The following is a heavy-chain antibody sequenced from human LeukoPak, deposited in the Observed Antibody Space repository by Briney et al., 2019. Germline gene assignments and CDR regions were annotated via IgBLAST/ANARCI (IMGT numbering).Heavy chain of an antibody. CDR2: IKQDGSEK. D-gene: IGHD3-16*01. V-gene: IGHV3-7*01. CDR1: GFTFSSYW. Sequence: GGSLRLSCAASGFTFSSYWMSWVRQAPGKGLEWVANIKQDGSEKYYVDSVKGRFTISRDNAKNSLYLQMNSLRAEDTAVYYCARDPMITFGGVNDYWGQGTLVTVSS. CDR3: ARDPMITFGGVNDY. J-gene: IGHJ4*02.